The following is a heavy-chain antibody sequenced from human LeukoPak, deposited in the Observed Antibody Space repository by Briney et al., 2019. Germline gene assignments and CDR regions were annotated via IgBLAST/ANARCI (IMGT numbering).Heavy chain of an antibody. Sequence: ASVKVSCKASGYTFTNNYLHWVRQAPGQGLEWMGMIYPRDGSTSYAQNFQGRVTVTRDTSTTTVHMELRGLRSEDTAVYYCAREQEGFDYWGQGTVVTVSS. V-gene: IGHV1-46*01. CDR3: AREQEGFDY. J-gene: IGHJ4*02. CDR1: GYTFTNNY. CDR2: IYPRDGST.